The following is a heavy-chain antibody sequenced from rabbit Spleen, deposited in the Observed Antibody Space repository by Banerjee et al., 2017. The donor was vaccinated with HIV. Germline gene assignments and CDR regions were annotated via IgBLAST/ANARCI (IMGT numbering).Heavy chain of an antibody. CDR2: IYTGNSKT. CDR3: GRSSYAGYAGNDYGINL. J-gene: IGHJ4*01. CDR1: GFSFRSSYD. Sequence: QEQLVESGGGLVQPGTSLTLTCTASGFSFRSSYDMCWVRQAPGKGLEWIACIYTGNSKTYNANWAKGRFTISKTSSTTVTLQMTSLTAADTATYFCGRSSYAGYAGNDYGINLWGPGTLVTVS. D-gene: IGHD4-2*01. V-gene: IGHV1S45*01.